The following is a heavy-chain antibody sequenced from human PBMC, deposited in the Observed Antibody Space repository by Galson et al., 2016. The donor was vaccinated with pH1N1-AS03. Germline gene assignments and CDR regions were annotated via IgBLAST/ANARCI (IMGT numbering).Heavy chain of an antibody. J-gene: IGHJ4*02. CDR2: IYYSGST. Sequence: TLSLTCTVSGGSISSSSYYWGWIRQPPGKGLEWIGSIYYSGSTYYNPSLKRRVTISGNTSKNQFSLKLSSVTAADTAVYYCARELLWFGEPQTYYFDYWGQGTLVTVSS. CDR3: ARELLWFGEPQTYYFDY. D-gene: IGHD3-10*01. CDR1: GGSISSSSYY. V-gene: IGHV4-39*07.